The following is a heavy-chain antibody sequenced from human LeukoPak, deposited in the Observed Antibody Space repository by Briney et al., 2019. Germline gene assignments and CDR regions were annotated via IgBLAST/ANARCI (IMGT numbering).Heavy chain of an antibody. J-gene: IGHJ4*02. CDR3: AKDGAWLRFDD. CDR2: ISPGGGPT. Sequence: PGGTLRLSCAGSGFPFSSHGMNWVRQAPGKGLEWVSGISPGGGPTYYADSVRGRFTISRDDSKNTLYLQTKNLRAEDTAVYYCAKDGAWLRFDDWGQGILVTVSS. CDR1: GFPFSSHG. V-gene: IGHV3-23*01. D-gene: IGHD5-12*01.